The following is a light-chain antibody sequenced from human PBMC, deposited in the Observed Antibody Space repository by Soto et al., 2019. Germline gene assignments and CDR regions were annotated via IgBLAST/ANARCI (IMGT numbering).Light chain of an antibody. CDR1: QSVSRN. V-gene: IGKV3-15*01. CDR2: GAS. Sequence: EIVMTQSPATLSVSPGERATLSCRASQSVSRNLAWYQQKPGQAPRLLIYGASTRATGIPARFSGSGSGTEFTLTISSLQSEDFATYYCQQSYSTPYTFGQGTKVDIK. CDR3: QQSYSTPYT. J-gene: IGKJ2*01.